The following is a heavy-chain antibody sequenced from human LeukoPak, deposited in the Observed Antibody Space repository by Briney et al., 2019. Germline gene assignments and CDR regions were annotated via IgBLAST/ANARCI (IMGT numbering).Heavy chain of an antibody. J-gene: IGHJ4*02. D-gene: IGHD6-13*01. CDR2: IDPSDSYT. CDR3: ARRDRYSWYSFDY. CDR1: GYSFTSYW. V-gene: IGHV5-10-1*01. Sequence: GESLKISCKGSGYSFTSYWISWVRQMPGKGLEWMGRIDPSDSYTNYSPSFQGHVTISVDKSISTAYLQWISLKASDTAMYYCARRDRYSWYSFDYWGQGTLVTVS.